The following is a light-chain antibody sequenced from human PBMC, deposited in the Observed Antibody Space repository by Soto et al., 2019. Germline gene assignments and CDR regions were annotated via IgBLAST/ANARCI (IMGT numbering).Light chain of an antibody. CDR3: QKYSSVPV. CDR2: AAS. Sequence: DIQMTQSPTSLSASVGDRVTITCRASQDIRNFVAWYQQKPGKAPKLLIYAASTLQSGVPSRFSGSGSVTDFTLTINSLQPEDVATYSCQKYSSVPVFGPGTKVYIK. V-gene: IGKV1-27*01. CDR1: QDIRNF. J-gene: IGKJ3*01.